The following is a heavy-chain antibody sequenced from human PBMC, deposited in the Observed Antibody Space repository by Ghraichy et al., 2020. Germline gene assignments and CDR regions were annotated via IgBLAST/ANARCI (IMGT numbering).Heavy chain of an antibody. D-gene: IGHD5-12*01. CDR2: ISAYNGNT. V-gene: IGHV1-18*04. CDR1: GYTFTNYG. J-gene: IGHJ6*02. CDR3: ARAERAWLRPQYYYYGMDV. Sequence: ASVKVSCKASGYTFTNYGISWVRQAPGQGLEWMGWISAYNGNTNYAQMLQGRVTMTTDTSTSTAYMELRSLRSDDAAVYFCARAERAWLRPQYYYYGMDVWGQGTTVTVSS.